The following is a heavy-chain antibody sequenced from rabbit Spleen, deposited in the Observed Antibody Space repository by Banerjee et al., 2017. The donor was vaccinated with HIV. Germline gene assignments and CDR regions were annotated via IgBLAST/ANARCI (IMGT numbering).Heavy chain of an antibody. CDR3: ARDLNVGRGGRGDLYL. Sequence: QSLEESGGGLVKPGASLTLTCKASGFDLSSYYDLCWVRQAPGKGLEWIGCIYTGTEQTYYASWAKGRFTISKASSTVDLKMTSLTAADTATYFCARDLNVGRGGRGDLYLWGPGTLVTVS. D-gene: IGHD4-2*01. CDR2: IYTGTEQT. V-gene: IGHV1S40*01. CDR1: GFDLSSYYD. J-gene: IGHJ6*01.